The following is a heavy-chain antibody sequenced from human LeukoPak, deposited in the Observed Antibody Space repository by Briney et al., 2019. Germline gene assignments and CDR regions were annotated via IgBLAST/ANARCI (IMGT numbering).Heavy chain of an antibody. CDR2: MNPNSGNT. D-gene: IGHD3-3*01. V-gene: IGHV1-8*01. CDR1: GYTFTSYD. J-gene: IGHJ6*02. CDR3: ARGELRFLEWLLLYYYYGMDV. Sequence: ASVKVSCKASGYTFTSYDINWVRQATGQGLEWMGWMNPNSGNTGYAQKFQGRVTMTRNTSISTAYMELSSLRSEDTAVYYCARGELRFLEWLLLYYYYGMDVWGQGTTVTVSS.